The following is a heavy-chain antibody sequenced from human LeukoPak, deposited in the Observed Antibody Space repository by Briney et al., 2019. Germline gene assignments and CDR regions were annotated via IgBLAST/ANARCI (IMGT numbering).Heavy chain of an antibody. CDR2: INPNSGGT. D-gene: IGHD3-22*01. V-gene: IGHV1-2*02. J-gene: IGHJ4*02. CDR3: ARAGVSYYYDSSGYFYY. Sequence: ASVKVSCKASGYTFTGYYMQWVRQAPGQGLEWMGWINPNSGGTNYAQKFQGRVTMTRDTSISTAYMELSRLRSDDTAVYYCARAGVSYYYDSSGYFYYWGQGTLVTVSS. CDR1: GYTFTGYY.